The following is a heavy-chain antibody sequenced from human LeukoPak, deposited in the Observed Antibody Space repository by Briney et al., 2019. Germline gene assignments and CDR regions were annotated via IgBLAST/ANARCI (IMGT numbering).Heavy chain of an antibody. Sequence: GGSLRLSCAASGFTFSSYAMSWVRQAPGKGLEWVSVIYSGGSTYYADSVKGRFTISRDNSKNTLYLQMNSLRAEDTAVYYCAREWGLDGSGSYYSSIIESWGQGTLVTVSS. CDR3: AREWGLDGSGSYYSSIIES. CDR2: IYSGGST. D-gene: IGHD3-10*01. J-gene: IGHJ5*01. V-gene: IGHV3-66*01. CDR1: GFTFSSYA.